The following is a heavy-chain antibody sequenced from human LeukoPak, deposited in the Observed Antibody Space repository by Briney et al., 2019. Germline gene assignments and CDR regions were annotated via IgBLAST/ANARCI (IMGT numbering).Heavy chain of an antibody. CDR2: INPNSGGT. V-gene: IGHV1-2*02. CDR3: ARDLTPLWGSGSSYYFDY. Sequence: GASVKVSCKASGYTFTGYYMHWVRQAPGQGLEWMGWINPNSGGTNYAQKFQGRVTMTRDTSISTAYMEMSRLRSDDTAVYYCARDLTPLWGSGSSYYFDYWGQGTLVTVSS. J-gene: IGHJ4*02. CDR1: GYTFTGYY. D-gene: IGHD3-10*01.